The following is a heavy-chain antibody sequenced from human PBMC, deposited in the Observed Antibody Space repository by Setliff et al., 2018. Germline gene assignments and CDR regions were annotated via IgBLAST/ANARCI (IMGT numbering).Heavy chain of an antibody. CDR3: TRHEDRNKCTSSSCYRENDAFDV. D-gene: IGHD2-2*01. Sequence: PGESLTISCEGSGYSFSRHWIGWVRQKPGKGLEWVGIIYPGDSDTRYSPSFQGQVTISADKSINTAYLQWSSLKASDTAIYYCTRHEDRNKCTSSSCYRENDAFDVWGQGAMVTVSS. CDR1: GYSFSRHW. J-gene: IGHJ3*01. CDR2: IYPGDSDT. V-gene: IGHV5-51*01.